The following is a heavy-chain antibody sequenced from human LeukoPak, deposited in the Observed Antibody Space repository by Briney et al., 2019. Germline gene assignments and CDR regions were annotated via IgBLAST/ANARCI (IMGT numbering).Heavy chain of an antibody. CDR1: GFTFSNYW. Sequence: AGGSLRLSCAASGFTFSNYWMSWVRQAPGKGLEWVANIKQDGSEKYYVDSVKGRFTISRDNAKNSLYLQMNSLRAEDTAVYYCARGGIELSYWGQATLVTVSS. J-gene: IGHJ4*02. CDR2: IKQDGSEK. D-gene: IGHD1-1*01. CDR3: ARGGIELSY. V-gene: IGHV3-7*01.